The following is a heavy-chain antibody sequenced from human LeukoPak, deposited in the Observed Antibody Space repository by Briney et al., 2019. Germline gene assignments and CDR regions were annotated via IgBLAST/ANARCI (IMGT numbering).Heavy chain of an antibody. Sequence: SETLSLTCTVSGGSISSYYWSWIRQPAGKGLEWIGRIYTSGSTNYNPSLKSRVTMSVDTSKNQFSLKLSSVTAADTAVYYCARDCSSTSCYTNFDYWGQGTLVTVSS. J-gene: IGHJ4*02. CDR1: GGSISSYY. CDR2: IYTSGST. D-gene: IGHD2-2*02. V-gene: IGHV4-4*07. CDR3: ARDCSSTSCYTNFDY.